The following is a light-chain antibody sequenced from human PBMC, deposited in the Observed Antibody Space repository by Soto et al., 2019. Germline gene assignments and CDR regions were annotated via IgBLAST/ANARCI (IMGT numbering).Light chain of an antibody. J-gene: IGKJ2*01. Sequence: DDVMTQSPDSLAVSRGERATINCKSSQSVLYSSNNKNYLAWYQQKPGQPPKLLIYWASTRESGVPDRVSGSGSGTDFTLTITSLQAEDVAVYYCQQYYGTPYTFGQGTKLEIK. CDR3: QQYYGTPYT. CDR1: QSVLYSSNNKNY. V-gene: IGKV4-1*01. CDR2: WAS.